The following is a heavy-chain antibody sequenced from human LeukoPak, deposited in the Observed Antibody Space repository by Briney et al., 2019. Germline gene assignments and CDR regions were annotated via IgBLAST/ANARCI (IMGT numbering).Heavy chain of an antibody. D-gene: IGHD3-10*01. CDR1: GYTFTDYD. CDR2: ISAYNGNT. V-gene: IGHV1-18*01. CDR3: ARDYGESLDY. Sequence: ASVKVSCKTSGYTFTDYDITWVRQAPGQGLEWMGWISAYNGNTNYAQKLQGRVTMTTDTSTSTAYMELRSLRSDDTAVYYCARDYGESLDYWGQGTLVTVSS. J-gene: IGHJ4*02.